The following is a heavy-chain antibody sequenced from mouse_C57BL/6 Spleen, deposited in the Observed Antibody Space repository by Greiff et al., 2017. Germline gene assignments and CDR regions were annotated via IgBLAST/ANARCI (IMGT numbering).Heavy chain of an antibody. CDR3: TRDTGRGYAMDY. Sequence: EVQGVESGEGLVKPGGSLKLSCAASGFTFSSYAMSWVRQTPEKRLEWVAYISSGGDYIYYADTVKGRFTISRDNARNTLYLQMSSLKSVDTAMYYCTRDTGRGYAMDYWGQGTSVTVSS. CDR2: ISSGGDYI. D-gene: IGHD3-3*01. V-gene: IGHV5-9-1*02. CDR1: GFTFSSYA. J-gene: IGHJ4*01.